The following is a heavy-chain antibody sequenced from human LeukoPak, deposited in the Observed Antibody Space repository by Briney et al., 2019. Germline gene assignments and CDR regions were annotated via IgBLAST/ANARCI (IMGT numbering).Heavy chain of an antibody. CDR2: IDPSDSYT. CDR1: GYSFTTYW. V-gene: IGHV5-10-1*01. J-gene: IGHJ4*02. Sequence: GESLKISCKGSGYSFTTYWISWVRQMPGKGLGWMGRIDPSDSYTNYSPSFQGHVTISADKSFSTAYLQWTSLKASDTAMYYCARHAKAYGSSCDYWGQGTLVTVSS. D-gene: IGHD6-13*01. CDR3: ARHAKAYGSSCDY.